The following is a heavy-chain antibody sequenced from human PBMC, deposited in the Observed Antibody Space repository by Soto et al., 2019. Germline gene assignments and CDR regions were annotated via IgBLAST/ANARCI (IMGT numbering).Heavy chain of an antibody. CDR1: GGTFSSYT. CDR2: IIPILGIA. V-gene: IGHV1-69*08. CDR3: ARDQGGYCSSTSCQSYYYYYMDV. Sequence: QVQLVQSGAEVKKPGSSVKVSCKASGGTFSSYTISWVRQAPRQGLQWMGRIIPILGIANYAQKFQGRVTITADRSTRTAYMELSSLRSEDTAVYYCARDQGGYCSSTSCQSYYYYYMDVWGKGTTVTVSS. J-gene: IGHJ6*03. D-gene: IGHD2-2*01.